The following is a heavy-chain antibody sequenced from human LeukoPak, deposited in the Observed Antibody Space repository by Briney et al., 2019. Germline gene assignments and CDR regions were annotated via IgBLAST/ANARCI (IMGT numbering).Heavy chain of an antibody. CDR1: GGSTSSYY. V-gene: IGHV4-34*01. CDR2: INHSGST. CDR3: ARGRHSYDSRGEWDL. D-gene: IGHD3-22*01. Sequence: SETLSLTCTVSGGSTSSYYWSWIRQPPGKGLEWIGEINHSGSTNYNPSLKSRVTISVDTSKNQFSLKLSSVTAEDTAVYYCARGRHSYDSRGEWDLWGQGTLVTVSS. J-gene: IGHJ4*02.